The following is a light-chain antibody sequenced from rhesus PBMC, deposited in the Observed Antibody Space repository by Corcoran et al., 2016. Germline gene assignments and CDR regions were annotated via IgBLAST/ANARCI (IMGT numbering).Light chain of an antibody. V-gene: IGKV1-25*01. CDR2: EAS. J-gene: IGKJ1*01. Sequence: DIQMTQSPSSLSVSVGDRVTITCRASQGITNDLAWYQQKPGEAPKLLIYEASSLQSGIPSRFSGSGFWTVFTLTISSLPFEEFATYYCQHYYSTPPTFGQGTKVEIK. CDR3: QHYYSTPPT. CDR1: QGITND.